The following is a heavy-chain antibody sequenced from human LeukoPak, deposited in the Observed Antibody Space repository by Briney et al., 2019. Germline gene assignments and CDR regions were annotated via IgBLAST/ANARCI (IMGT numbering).Heavy chain of an antibody. Sequence: PSETLSLTCTVSGDSISSSSYYWGWIRQPPGKGLEWIGSIYYSGSTYYNPSLKSRVTISVDTSKNQFSLKLSSVTAADAAVYYCARHAYWIGNFDDWGQGTLVTFSS. CDR3: ARHAYWIGNFDD. CDR1: GDSISSSSYY. J-gene: IGHJ4*02. V-gene: IGHV4-39*01. D-gene: IGHD1-1*01. CDR2: IYYSGST.